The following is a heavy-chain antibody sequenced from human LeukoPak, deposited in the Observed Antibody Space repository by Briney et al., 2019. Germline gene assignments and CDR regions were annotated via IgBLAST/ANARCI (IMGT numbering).Heavy chain of an antibody. Sequence: SETLSLTCTVSGGSISDYYWSWIRQPPGRGLEWIAYSGSTNYNPSLKSRVIISVDTSKNQFSLKLSSVTAADTAMYYCARVSRGNSVGGDYWGQGTLVTVSS. D-gene: IGHD4-23*01. J-gene: IGHJ4*02. CDR2: SGST. CDR1: GGSISDYY. CDR3: ARVSRGNSVGGDY. V-gene: IGHV4-59*01.